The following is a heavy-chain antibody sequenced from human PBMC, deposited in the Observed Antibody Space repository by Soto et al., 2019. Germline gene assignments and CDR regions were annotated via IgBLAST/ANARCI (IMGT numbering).Heavy chain of an antibody. CDR1: GFTFSSYG. D-gene: IGHD3-16*01. CDR2: ISYDGSNK. CDR3: AKELLRDYDAFDI. J-gene: IGHJ3*02. Sequence: GGSLRLSCAASGFTFSSYGMHWVRQAPGKGLEWVAVISYDGSNKYYADSVKGRFTTSRDNSKNTLYLQMNSLRAEDTAVYYCAKELLRDYDAFDIWGQGTMVTVSS. V-gene: IGHV3-30*18.